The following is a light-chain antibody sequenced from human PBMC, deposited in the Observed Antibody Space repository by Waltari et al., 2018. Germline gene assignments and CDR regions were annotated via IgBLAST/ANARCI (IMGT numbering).Light chain of an antibody. CDR3: QTGGHGTWV. Sequence: QLVLTQSPSASASLGASVKLTCTLSSGHSSNVIAWLQQQPEKGPRYLMKVNSDCSHSKGDKIPDRLSGSSSGAKHYLTISSRQSEDEADYYCQTGGHGTWVFGGGTKLTVL. CDR1: SGHSSNV. J-gene: IGLJ3*02. CDR2: VNSDCSH. V-gene: IGLV4-69*01.